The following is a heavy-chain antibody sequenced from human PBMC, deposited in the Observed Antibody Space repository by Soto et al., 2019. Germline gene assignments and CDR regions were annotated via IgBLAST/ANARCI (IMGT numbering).Heavy chain of an antibody. J-gene: IGHJ6*03. Sequence: LGESLKISCKGSGYSFTSYWIGWVRQMPGKGLEWMGIIYPGDSDTRYSPSFQGQVTISADKSISTAYLQWSSLKASDTAMYYCARQPIAAAGTHYYYYMDVWGKGTTVTVSS. V-gene: IGHV5-51*01. CDR2: IYPGDSDT. CDR1: GYSFTSYW. CDR3: ARQPIAAAGTHYYYYMDV. D-gene: IGHD6-13*01.